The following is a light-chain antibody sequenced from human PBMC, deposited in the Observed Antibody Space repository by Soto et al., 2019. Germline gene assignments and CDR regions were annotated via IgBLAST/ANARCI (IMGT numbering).Light chain of an antibody. CDR3: MQSIKLPYT. V-gene: IGKV4-1*01. CDR2: WAS. Sequence: IVMTQSPESLALSLGERATINCKSSQTLLYFANNLNYLAWYQQKPGQPPRLLIYWASTRESGVPDRFSGSGSGTDFTLKISRVEADDVGIYYCMQSIKLPYTFGQGTKLEIK. J-gene: IGKJ2*01. CDR1: QTLLYFANNLNY.